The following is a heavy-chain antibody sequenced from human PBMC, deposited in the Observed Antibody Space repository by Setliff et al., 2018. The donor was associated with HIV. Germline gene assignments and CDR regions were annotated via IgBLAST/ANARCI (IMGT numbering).Heavy chain of an antibody. Sequence: SETLSLTCAVYGGSFSGFYWNWIRQAPGKGLEWIGEINHSRRTKYNPSLKSRVTISVDTSKNQFSLKLNSVTAADTAVYYCARDAPWDSYGLDYWGQGTLVTVSS. V-gene: IGHV4-34*01. CDR2: INHSRRT. CDR3: ARDAPWDSYGLDY. CDR1: GGSFSGFY. D-gene: IGHD5-18*01. J-gene: IGHJ4*02.